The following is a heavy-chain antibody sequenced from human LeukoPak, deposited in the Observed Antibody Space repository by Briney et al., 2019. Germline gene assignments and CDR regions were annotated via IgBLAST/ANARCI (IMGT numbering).Heavy chain of an antibody. CDR2: ISSSSSYI. V-gene: IGHV3-21*01. Sequence: GGSLRLSCGVSGFTFSSYSMCWVRQAPGKGLEWVSFISSSSSYIYYADSVKGRFTISRDNAKNSLYLQMNSLRAEDTAVYYRAGGRLGGFDIWGQGTMVTVSS. CDR3: AGGRLGGFDI. J-gene: IGHJ3*02. CDR1: GFTFSSYS. D-gene: IGHD3-16*01.